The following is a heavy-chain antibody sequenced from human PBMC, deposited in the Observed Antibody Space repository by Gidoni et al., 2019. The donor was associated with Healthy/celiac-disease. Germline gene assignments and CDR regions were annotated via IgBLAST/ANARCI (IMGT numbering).Heavy chain of an antibody. D-gene: IGHD2-2*01. Sequence: QVQLVQSGAEGKKPGAAVKVSCKASGYTFTSYAMHWVRQAPGQRLEWMGWINAGNGNTNYSQKFQVRVTITRDTSASTAYMELSSLRSEDTAVYYCARDLGLPAARSFDPWGQGTLVTVSS. CDR3: ARDLGLPAARSFDP. V-gene: IGHV1-3*01. CDR2: INAGNGNT. CDR1: GYTFTSYA. J-gene: IGHJ5*02.